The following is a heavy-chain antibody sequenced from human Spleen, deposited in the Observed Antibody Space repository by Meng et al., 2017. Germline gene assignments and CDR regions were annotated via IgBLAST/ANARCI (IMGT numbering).Heavy chain of an antibody. CDR1: GFTFSSYA. J-gene: IGHJ6*02. Sequence: GESLKISCAASGFTFSSYAMSWVRQAPGKGLEWVANIKQDGSEKYYVDSVMGRFTISRDNAKNSLYLQMNSLRAEDTAVYYCARGITIFGPPTYYYYGMDVWGQGTMVTVSS. V-gene: IGHV3-7*01. CDR3: ARGITIFGPPTYYYYGMDV. CDR2: IKQDGSEK. D-gene: IGHD3-3*01.